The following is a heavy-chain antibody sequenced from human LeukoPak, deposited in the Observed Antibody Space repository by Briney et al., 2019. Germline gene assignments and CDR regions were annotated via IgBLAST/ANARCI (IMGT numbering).Heavy chain of an antibody. CDR3: ARDHSPFVAAYYLDY. D-gene: IGHD3-10*01. Sequence: ASVKVSCKASGYTFTGYYIHWVRLAPGQGLEWMGWINPNSGDTNYEQKFQARVTMTTDTSISTAYMELSSLRSDDTAVYSCARDHSPFVAAYYLDYWGQGTLVTVSS. V-gene: IGHV1-2*02. CDR2: INPNSGDT. CDR1: GYTFTGYY. J-gene: IGHJ4*02.